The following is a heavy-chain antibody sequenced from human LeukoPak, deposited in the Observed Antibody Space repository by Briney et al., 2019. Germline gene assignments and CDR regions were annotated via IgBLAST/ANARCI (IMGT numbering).Heavy chain of an antibody. CDR2: IYTSGST. CDR1: GGSISSYY. Sequence: PSETLSLTCTVSGGSISSYYWSWIRQPAGKGLEWIGCIYTSGSTNYNPSLKSRVTISIDTSKNQFSLKLSSLTAADTAIYYCARGIESYGDYGYWGQGILVTVSS. CDR3: ARGIESYGDYGY. V-gene: IGHV4-4*07. J-gene: IGHJ4*02. D-gene: IGHD4-17*01.